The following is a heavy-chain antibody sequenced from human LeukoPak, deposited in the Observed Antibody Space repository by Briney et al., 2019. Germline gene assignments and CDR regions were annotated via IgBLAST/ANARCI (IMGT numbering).Heavy chain of an antibody. J-gene: IGHJ3*02. V-gene: IGHV4-4*07. Sequence: SETLSLTCTVSGGSIRSYYWSWIRQPAGKGLEWIGRIYTSGSTNYNPSLKSRVTISVDKSKNQFSLKLSSVTAADTAVYYCAKVDSSGYYDAFDIWGQGTMVTVSS. CDR2: IYTSGST. CDR3: AKVDSSGYYDAFDI. D-gene: IGHD3-22*01. CDR1: GGSIRSYY.